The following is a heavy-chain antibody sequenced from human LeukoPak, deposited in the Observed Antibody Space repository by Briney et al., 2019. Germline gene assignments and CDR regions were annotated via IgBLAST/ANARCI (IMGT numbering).Heavy chain of an antibody. V-gene: IGHV3-74*01. CDR3: ARGPVVPGATFDY. Sequence: PGGSPRLSCVASGFALSSHWMHWVRQAPGKGLVWVSRINTDGSSTTYADPVKGRFTISKDNAKNTLFLQMNNLRAEDTAVYYCARGPVVPGATFDYWGQGTLVAVSS. J-gene: IGHJ4*02. D-gene: IGHD1-26*01. CDR1: GFALSSHW. CDR2: INTDGSST.